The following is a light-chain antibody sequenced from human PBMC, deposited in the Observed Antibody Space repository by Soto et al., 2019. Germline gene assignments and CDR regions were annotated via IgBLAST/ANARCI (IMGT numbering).Light chain of an antibody. CDR1: SSDVGGYNY. J-gene: IGLJ1*01. V-gene: IGLV2-14*03. Sequence: QSVLTQPASVSVSPGQSITISCTGTSSDVGGYNYVSWYQHHPGKAPKLIIFDVSNRPSGVSNPFSGSKSGNTASLTISALQPEDEADYYCSSYTTSNTRQIVFGTGTKVTVL. CDR2: DVS. CDR3: SSYTTSNTRQIV.